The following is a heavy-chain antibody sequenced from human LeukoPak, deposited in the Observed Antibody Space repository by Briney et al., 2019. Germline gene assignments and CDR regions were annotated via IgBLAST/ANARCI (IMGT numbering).Heavy chain of an antibody. Sequence: PGGSLRLSCAASGFTFSSCSMHWVRQAPGKGLEWVSSISSSSSYIYYADSVEGRFTISRGNAKNSLYLQMNSLRAEDTAVYYCGRVFSWEASYYYDRSGFDYWGQGTLVTVS. D-gene: IGHD3-22*01. CDR3: GRVFSWEASYYYDRSGFDY. CDR1: GFTFSSCS. CDR2: ISSSSSYI. J-gene: IGHJ4*02. V-gene: IGHV3-21*01.